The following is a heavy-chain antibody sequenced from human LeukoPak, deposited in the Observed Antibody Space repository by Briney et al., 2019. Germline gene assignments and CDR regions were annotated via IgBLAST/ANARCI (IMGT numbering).Heavy chain of an antibody. D-gene: IGHD3-22*01. Sequence: PGGSLRLSCAASGFSFGSSWMDWVRQAPGKGLEWIGEVSHAGNTNYNPSLKSRVTISVDKSKNQFSLNLSSVTATDTAVYYCARGRPHHYYDAINYLYYFDFWGQGTLVAVSS. V-gene: IGHV4-4*02. CDR2: VSHAGNT. J-gene: IGHJ4*02. CDR1: GFSFGSSW. CDR3: ARGRPHHYYDAINYLYYFDF.